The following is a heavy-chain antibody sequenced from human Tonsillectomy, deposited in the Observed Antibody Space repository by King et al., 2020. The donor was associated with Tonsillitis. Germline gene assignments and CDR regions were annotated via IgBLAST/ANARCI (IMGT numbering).Heavy chain of an antibody. Sequence: QLQESGPGAVKPSETLSLTCTVSGGSISSSDHYWAWIRQPPGKGLEWIGYMYYSGPIFYNPSLKSRITISGGTSENRFSLKLSSVAAADTAVYFCARSVSGSFDYWGQGALVTVSS. CDR2: MYYSGPI. V-gene: IGHV4-39*01. CDR1: GGSISSSDHY. J-gene: IGHJ4*02. D-gene: IGHD1-26*01. CDR3: ARSVSGSFDY.